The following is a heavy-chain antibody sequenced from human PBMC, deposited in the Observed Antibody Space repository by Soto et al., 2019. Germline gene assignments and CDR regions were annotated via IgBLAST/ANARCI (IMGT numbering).Heavy chain of an antibody. CDR3: ASDPGIAAAGMDY. CDR1: GFSFNTYA. D-gene: IGHD6-25*01. Sequence: EVQLVESGGGLIQPGGSLGLSCAASGFSFNTYAMNWVRQAPGKGLEWISYISSSSSRIYYADSVKGRFTLSRDNAKNSLYLQMNSLRAEDTAVYYCASDPGIAAAGMDYWGQGTLVTVSS. J-gene: IGHJ4*02. V-gene: IGHV3-48*04. CDR2: ISSSSSRI.